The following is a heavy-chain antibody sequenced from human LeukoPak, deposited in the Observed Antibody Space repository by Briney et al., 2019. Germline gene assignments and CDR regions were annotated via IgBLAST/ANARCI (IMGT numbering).Heavy chain of an antibody. D-gene: IGHD3-10*01. J-gene: IGHJ4*02. V-gene: IGHV3-30*18. CDR2: ISYDGSNK. CDR3: AKDRGLDY. CDR1: GFTFSSYG. Sequence: PGGSLRLSCAASGFTFSSYGMHWVRQAPGKGLEWVAVISYDGSNKYYADSVKGRFTISRDSSKNTLYLQMNSLRAEDTAVYYCAKDRGLDYWGQGTLVTVSS.